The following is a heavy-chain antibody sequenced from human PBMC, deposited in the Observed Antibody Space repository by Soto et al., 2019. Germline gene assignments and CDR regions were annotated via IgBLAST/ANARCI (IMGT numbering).Heavy chain of an antibody. Sequence: QVQLVQSGAEVKKPGSSVNVSCSASGGTFSTYAISWVRQAPGQGLEWMGGSIPTFGTANYAQKFQGRVTITADESTSTAYMELSSLRSEDTAVYYCARDGDGDYGDYWGQGTLVTVSS. CDR1: GGTFSTYA. CDR2: SIPTFGTA. V-gene: IGHV1-69*01. CDR3: ARDGDGDYGDY. J-gene: IGHJ4*02. D-gene: IGHD4-17*01.